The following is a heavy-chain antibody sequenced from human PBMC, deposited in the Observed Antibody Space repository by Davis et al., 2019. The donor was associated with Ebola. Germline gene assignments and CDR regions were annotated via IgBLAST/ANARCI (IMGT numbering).Heavy chain of an antibody. CDR1: GGSISSGGHY. CDR2: IYYSGIT. Sequence: SETLSLTCTVSGGSISSGGHYWSWIRQHPGKGLEWIGYIYYSGITNYNPSLKSRLSISVDTSKNQFSLNLTSVTAADTAVYYCARHASGAGYFDYWGQGTLVTVSS. V-gene: IGHV4-61*08. J-gene: IGHJ4*02. CDR3: ARHASGAGYFDY. D-gene: IGHD1-26*01.